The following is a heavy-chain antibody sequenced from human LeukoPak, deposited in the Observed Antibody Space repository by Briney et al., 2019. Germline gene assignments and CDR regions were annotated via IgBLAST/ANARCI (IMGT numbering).Heavy chain of an antibody. J-gene: IGHJ4*02. CDR2: ISDSGGNT. CDR1: GFTFINYA. V-gene: IGHV3-23*01. D-gene: IGHD3-10*01. CDR3: AKDYYGSGY. Sequence: PGGSLRLSCATSGFTFINYAMTWVRQAPGKGLEWVSAISDSGGNTYYADSVKGRFTISRDNSKSTLYLQMNSLRVEDTAVYYCAKDYYGSGYWGQGTLVTVSS.